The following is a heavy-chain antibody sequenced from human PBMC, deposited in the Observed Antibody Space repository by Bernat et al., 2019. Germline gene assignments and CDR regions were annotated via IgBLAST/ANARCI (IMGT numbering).Heavy chain of an antibody. Sequence: QVQLVQSGAEVKKPGASVKVSCKASGYTFTGYYMHWVRQAHGQGLEWMGWINPNSGGTNYAQKFQGRITMTRNTSISTAYMELSRLRSGDTAVYYCAREPYGSSWYRGGWFAPWGQGTLVTVSS. D-gene: IGHD6-13*01. CDR3: AREPYGSSWYRGGWFAP. CDR2: INPNSGGT. V-gene: IGHV1-2*02. CDR1: GYTFTGYY. J-gene: IGHJ5*02.